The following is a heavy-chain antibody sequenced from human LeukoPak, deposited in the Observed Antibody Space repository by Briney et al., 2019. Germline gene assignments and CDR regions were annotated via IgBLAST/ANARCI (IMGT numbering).Heavy chain of an antibody. CDR2: INHSGST. V-gene: IGHV4-34*01. CDR3: ARGYYGSGSYYRY. Sequence: PSETLSLTCAVYGVSFSGYYWSWIRQPPGKGLEWIGEINHSGSTNYNPSLKSRVTISVDTSKNQFSLKLSSVTAADTAVYYCARGYYGSGSYYRYWGQGTLVTVSS. J-gene: IGHJ4*02. CDR1: GVSFSGYY. D-gene: IGHD3-10*01.